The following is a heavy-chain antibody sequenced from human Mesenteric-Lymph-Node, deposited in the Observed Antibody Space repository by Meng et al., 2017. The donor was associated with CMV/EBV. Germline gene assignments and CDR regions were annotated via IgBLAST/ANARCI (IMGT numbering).Heavy chain of an antibody. V-gene: IGHV4-34*01. Sequence: QVQLQQWGAGLLKPSETLSLTCAVHGGSCSGYYWSWIRQPPGKGLEWIGEINHSGVPNYNPSLKSRVTISLDRSKNQFSLKLSSVTAEDTAVYYCARGSDIPVNNYWGQGTLVTVSS. CDR2: INHSGVP. J-gene: IGHJ4*02. CDR1: GGSCSGYY. CDR3: ARGSDIPVNNY. D-gene: IGHD2-15*01.